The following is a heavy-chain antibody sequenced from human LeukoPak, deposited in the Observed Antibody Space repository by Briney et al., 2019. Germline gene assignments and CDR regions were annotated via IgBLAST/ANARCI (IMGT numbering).Heavy chain of an antibody. CDR2: INEDGGTT. Sequence: GWSLRLSCAGSGFTFRTYWMHWVRQAPGKGLEWVSNINEDGGTTNYAASVEGRFTISRDNARDTLFLQMNSLRAEDTALYYCARDLRGNRDYWGQGTLVTVSS. V-gene: IGHV3-74*01. D-gene: IGHD4-23*01. J-gene: IGHJ4*02. CDR3: ARDLRGNRDY. CDR1: GFTFRTYW.